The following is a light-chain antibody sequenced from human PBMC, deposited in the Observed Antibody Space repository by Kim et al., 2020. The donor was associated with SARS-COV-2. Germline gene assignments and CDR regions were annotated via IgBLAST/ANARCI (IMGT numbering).Light chain of an antibody. Sequence: DIQMTQSPSSLSASIGDRVTITCRASQGISNDLAWYQQKPGKVPNLLISRASALRSGVPSRFIGSGSGTDFTLTISSLQPEDVAIYYCQMYNGAPWTFGQGTKVEIK. CDR3: QMYNGAPWT. CDR2: RAS. J-gene: IGKJ1*01. CDR1: QGISND. V-gene: IGKV1-27*01.